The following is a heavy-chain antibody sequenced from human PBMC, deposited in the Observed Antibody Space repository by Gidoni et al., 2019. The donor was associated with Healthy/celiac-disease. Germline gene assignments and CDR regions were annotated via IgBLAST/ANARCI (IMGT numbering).Heavy chain of an antibody. Sequence: QVQLVESGGGVVQPGRSLRLSCAASGFTFSSYGMHWVRQAPGKGLEWVAVIWYYGSNKYYADSVKGRFTISRDNSKNTLYLQMNSLRAEDTAVYYCARDIAAAGTGELDYWGQGTLVTVSS. CDR2: IWYYGSNK. V-gene: IGHV3-33*01. CDR3: ARDIAAAGTGELDY. J-gene: IGHJ4*02. CDR1: GFTFSSYG. D-gene: IGHD6-13*01.